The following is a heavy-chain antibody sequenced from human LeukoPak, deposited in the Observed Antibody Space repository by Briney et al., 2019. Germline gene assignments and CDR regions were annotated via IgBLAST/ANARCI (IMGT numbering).Heavy chain of an antibody. CDR3: AEHGFHYYDSSRYDAFDI. CDR1: GFTFSSYG. CDR2: IRYDGSNK. D-gene: IGHD3-22*01. V-gene: IGHV3-30*02. Sequence: PGGSLRPSCAASGFTFSSYGMHWVRQAPGKGLEWVAFIRYDGSNKYYADSVKGRFTISRDNSKNTLYLQMNSLRAEDTSVYYCAEHGFHYYDSSRYDAFDILVQGTMVTVSS. J-gene: IGHJ3*02.